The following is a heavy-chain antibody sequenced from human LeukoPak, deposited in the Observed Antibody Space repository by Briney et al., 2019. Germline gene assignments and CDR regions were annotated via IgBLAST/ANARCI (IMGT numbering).Heavy chain of an antibody. V-gene: IGHV3-7*01. CDR2: IKQDGSEK. CDR1: EFTFSRYW. CDR3: ARDSGNYLDAFDI. Sequence: GGSLRLSCAASEFTFSRYWMSWVRQAPGKGLEWVVNIKQDGSEKYYVDSVNGRFTISRDNAKNSLYLQMNSLRAEDTAVYYCARDSGNYLDAFDIWGQGTMVTVSS. D-gene: IGHD1-7*01. J-gene: IGHJ3*02.